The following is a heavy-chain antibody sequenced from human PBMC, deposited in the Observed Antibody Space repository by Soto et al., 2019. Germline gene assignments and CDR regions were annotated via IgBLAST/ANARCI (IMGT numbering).Heavy chain of an antibody. CDR2: ISRSSTYI. CDR1: GFAFSTYS. D-gene: IGHD1-1*01. J-gene: IGHJ4*02. Sequence: GGSLRLSCAASGFAFSTYSMNWVRQAPGKGLEWVSSISRSSTYIYYVDSVEGRFTISRDNAKNSLYLQMNSLRAEDTAVYYCARGTGVADYFDYWGQGTLVTV. CDR3: ARGTGVADYFDY. V-gene: IGHV3-21*01.